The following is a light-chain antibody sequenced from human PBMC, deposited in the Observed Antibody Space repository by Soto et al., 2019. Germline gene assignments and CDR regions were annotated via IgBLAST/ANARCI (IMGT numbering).Light chain of an antibody. CDR1: SSDVGGYNY. CDR2: EVS. V-gene: IGLV2-14*01. CDR3: SSYTSSAALCV. J-gene: IGLJ1*01. Sequence: QSALTQPASVSGSPGQSITISCTGTSSDVGGYNYVSWYQQHPGKAPKLMIYEVSKRPSGVSNRFSGSKSGNTASLTISGLPGEDDADEYCSSYTSSAALCVFGTGTKVTVL.